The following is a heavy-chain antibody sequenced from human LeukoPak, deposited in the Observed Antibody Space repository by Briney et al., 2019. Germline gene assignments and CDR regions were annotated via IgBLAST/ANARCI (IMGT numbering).Heavy chain of an antibody. V-gene: IGHV4-4*07. Sequence: SETLSPTCTVSGVSISSYYWSWIRQPAGKGLEWSGRIYTSGSTNYNPSLNSRVTISVDKSKNHLSLNLSSVTVADTAVYYCARDRRYCSGGSCSFYFDYWGQGALVTVSS. CDR3: ARDRRYCSGGSCSFYFDY. D-gene: IGHD2-15*01. J-gene: IGHJ4*02. CDR2: IYTSGST. CDR1: GVSISSYY.